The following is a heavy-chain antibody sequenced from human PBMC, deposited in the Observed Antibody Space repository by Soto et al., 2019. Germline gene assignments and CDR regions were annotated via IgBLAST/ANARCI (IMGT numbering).Heavy chain of an antibody. Sequence: EVQLLESGGGLVQPGGSLRLSCVASRFDFSSYEMSWVRQAAGKGLEWVSRVSLTGDRTNYAGSVKGRFTVSRDNFRNTLYLQMNSLRAEDSAVYYCAYRNWAEWLVPAGSFDYWGQGSLVTVSS. J-gene: IGHJ4*02. CDR1: RFDFSSYE. CDR2: VSLTGDRT. CDR3: AYRNWAEWLVPAGSFDY. V-gene: IGHV3-23*01. D-gene: IGHD6-19*01.